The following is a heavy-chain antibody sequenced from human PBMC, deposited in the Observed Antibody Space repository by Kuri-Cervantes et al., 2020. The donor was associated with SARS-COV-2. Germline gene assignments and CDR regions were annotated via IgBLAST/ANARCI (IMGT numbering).Heavy chain of an antibody. V-gene: IGHV3-64*01. CDR2: ISSNGGST. CDR1: GFTFSSYA. D-gene: IGHD6-19*01. CDR3: ARDQSSIAVAGTLGVDYYYYYMDV. J-gene: IGHJ6*03. Sequence: GGSLRLSCAASGFTFSSYAMHWVRQAPGKGLEYVSAISSNGGSTYYANSVKGRFTISRDNSKNTLYLQMGSLRAEDTAVYYCARDQSSIAVAGTLGVDYYYYYMDVWGKGTTVTVSS.